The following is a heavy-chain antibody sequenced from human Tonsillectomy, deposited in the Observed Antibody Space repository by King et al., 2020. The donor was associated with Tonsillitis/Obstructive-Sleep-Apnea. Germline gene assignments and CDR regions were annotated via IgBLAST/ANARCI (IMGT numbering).Heavy chain of an antibody. V-gene: IGHV1-2*06. Sequence: QLVQSRAEVKKPGASVKVSCKASGYTFTGYYMHWVRQAPGQGLEWMGRINPNSGGTNYAQKFQGRVTMTRDTSISTAYMELSRLTSDDTAVYYCARDFEWLRRGYYYYNYMDVWGKGTTVTVSS. D-gene: IGHD5-12*01. CDR1: GYTFTGYY. J-gene: IGHJ6*03. CDR3: ARDFEWLRRGYYYYNYMDV. CDR2: INPNSGGT.